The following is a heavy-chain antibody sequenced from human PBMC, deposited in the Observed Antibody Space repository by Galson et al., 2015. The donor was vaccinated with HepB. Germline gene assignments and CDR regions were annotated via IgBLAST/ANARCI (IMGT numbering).Heavy chain of an antibody. CDR1: GFTFSSYA. D-gene: IGHD5-18*01. CDR3: AKDRLATAGGSSFSWVY. J-gene: IGHJ4*02. Sequence: SLRLSCAASGFTFSSYAMSWVRQAPGKGLEWVSAISGSGGSTYYADSVKGRFTISGDNSKNTLYLQMNSLRAEDTAVYYCAKDRLATAGGSSFSWVYWGQGTLVTVSS. CDR2: ISGSGGST. V-gene: IGHV3-23*01.